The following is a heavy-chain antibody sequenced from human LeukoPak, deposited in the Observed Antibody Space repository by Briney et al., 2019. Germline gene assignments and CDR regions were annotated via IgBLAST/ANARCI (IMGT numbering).Heavy chain of an antibody. CDR2: IYYSGST. Sequence: PSETLSLTCTVSGGSISSSSYYWGWIRQPPGKGLEWIGSIYYSGSTYYNPSLKSRVTISVDTSKNQFSLKVSSVTAADTAVYYCARINKGYSSYYYYMDVWGKGTTVTVSS. V-gene: IGHV4-39*01. D-gene: IGHD5-18*01. CDR3: ARINKGYSSYYYYMDV. J-gene: IGHJ6*03. CDR1: GGSISSSSYY.